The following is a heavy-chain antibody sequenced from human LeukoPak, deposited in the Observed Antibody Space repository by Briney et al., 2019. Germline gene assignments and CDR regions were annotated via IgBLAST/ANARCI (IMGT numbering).Heavy chain of an antibody. D-gene: IGHD6-13*01. J-gene: IGHJ4*02. CDR1: GFTFSSYR. CDR3: AKDSSPDY. CDR2: ISSSSSTI. Sequence: GGSLRLSCAASGFTFSSYRMNWVRQTPGKGLEWVSYISSSSSTIYYADSVKGRFTIFRDNAKKSLFLQMNSLRAEDTAVYYCAKDSSPDYWGLGTLVIVSS. V-gene: IGHV3-48*01.